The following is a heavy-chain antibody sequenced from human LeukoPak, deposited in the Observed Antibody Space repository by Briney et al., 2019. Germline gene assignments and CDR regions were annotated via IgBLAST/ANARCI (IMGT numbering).Heavy chain of an antibody. CDR2: IYYSGST. V-gene: IGHV4-59*01. Sequence: SETLSLTCTVSGGSISSYYWSWIRQPPGKGLEWIGYIYYSGSTNYNPSLKSRVTISVDTSKNHFSLKLSSVTAADTAVYYCARDFTGNYYYMDVWGKGTTVTVSS. D-gene: IGHD1-14*01. J-gene: IGHJ6*03. CDR1: GGSISSYY. CDR3: ARDFTGNYYYMDV.